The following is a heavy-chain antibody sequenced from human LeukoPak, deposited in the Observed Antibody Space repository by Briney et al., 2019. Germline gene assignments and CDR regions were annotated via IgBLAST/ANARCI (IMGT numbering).Heavy chain of an antibody. CDR1: GGSISSSSYY. V-gene: IGHV4-39*07. CDR2: IYYSGST. CDR3: AKSAVVGSWRDAFDM. Sequence: SETLSLTCTVSGGSISSSSYYWGWIRQPPGKGLEWIGSIYYSGSTYYNPSLKSRVTISVDTSKNQISLKVSSVTAADTAVYYCAKSAVVGSWRDAFDMWGQGTMVTVSS. D-gene: IGHD6-19*01. J-gene: IGHJ3*02.